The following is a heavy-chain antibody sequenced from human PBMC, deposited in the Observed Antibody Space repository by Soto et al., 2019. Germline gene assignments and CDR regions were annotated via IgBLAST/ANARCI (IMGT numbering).Heavy chain of an antibody. Sequence: SETLSLTCCVSGGSLSGATYSWNWIRQPPGKGLEWIGYIFPSGTTYYYPSLTSRVTISIDVSKSQFSLSLRSLTAADTAVYYCARSREFYYWSQGTRVT. CDR2: IFPSGTT. V-gene: IGHV4-30-2*01. CDR1: GGSLSGATYS. J-gene: IGHJ4*02. CDR3: ARSREFYY.